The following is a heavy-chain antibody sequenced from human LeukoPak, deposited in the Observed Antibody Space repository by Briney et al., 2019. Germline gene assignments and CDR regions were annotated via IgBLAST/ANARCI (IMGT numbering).Heavy chain of an antibody. Sequence: GGSLRLSCAASGITVRTNYISWVRQAPGEGLEGVSVIYCGGNTYYADSVKGRFTISRDNSQNPLYLQMNSLRSEDTAVYYCARGLLGHCSSTSSYPRAFDLWGRGTMVTVSS. CDR1: GITVRTNY. CDR3: ARGLLGHCSSTSSYPRAFDL. J-gene: IGHJ3*01. CDR2: IYCGGNT. V-gene: IGHV3-66*02. D-gene: IGHD2-2*01.